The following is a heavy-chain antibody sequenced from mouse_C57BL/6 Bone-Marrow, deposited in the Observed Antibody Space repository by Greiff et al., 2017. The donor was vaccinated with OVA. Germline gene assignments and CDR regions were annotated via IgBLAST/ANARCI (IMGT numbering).Heavy chain of an antibody. CDR1: GYTFTSYW. D-gene: IGHD1-1*01. CDR3: ARPTVVENFDY. J-gene: IGHJ2*01. V-gene: IGHV1-64*01. Sequence: VQLQQPGAELVKPGASVKLSCKASGYTFTSYWMHWVKQRPGQGLEWIGMIHPNSGSTNYNEKFKSKATLTVDKSSSTAYMQLSSLTSEDSAVYYCARPTVVENFDYWGQGTTLTVSS. CDR2: IHPNSGST.